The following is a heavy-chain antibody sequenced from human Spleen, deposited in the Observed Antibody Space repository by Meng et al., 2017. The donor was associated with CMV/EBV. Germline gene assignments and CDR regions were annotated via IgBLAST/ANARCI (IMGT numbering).Heavy chain of an antibody. J-gene: IGHJ4*02. CDR3: ARSVEMATIYDY. D-gene: IGHD5-24*01. CDR2: MNPNSGNT. V-gene: IGHV1-8*02. Sequence: ASVKVSCKASGYTFTSYDINWVRQATGQGLEWMGWMNPNSGNTDYAQKLQGRFTMTRDTSTSTAYMELRSLRSDDTAVYFCARSVEMATIYDYWGQGTLVTVSS. CDR1: GYTFTSYD.